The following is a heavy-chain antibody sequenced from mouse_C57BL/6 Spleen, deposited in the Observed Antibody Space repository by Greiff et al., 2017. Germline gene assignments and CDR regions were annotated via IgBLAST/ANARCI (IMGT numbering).Heavy chain of an antibody. CDR3: TRHGTSYFDY. CDR1: GFTFSSYG. D-gene: IGHD4-1*01. Sequence: EVQRVESGGDLVKPGGSLKLSCAASGFTFSSYGMSWVRQTPDKRLEWVATISSGGSYTYYPDSVKGRFTISRDKAKNTLYLQMSSLKSEDTAMYYFTRHGTSYFDYWGQGTTLTVSS. CDR2: ISSGGSYT. J-gene: IGHJ2*01. V-gene: IGHV5-6*01.